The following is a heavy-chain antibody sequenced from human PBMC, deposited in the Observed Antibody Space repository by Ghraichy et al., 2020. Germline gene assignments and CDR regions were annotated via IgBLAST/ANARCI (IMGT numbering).Heavy chain of an antibody. Sequence: GGSLRLSCAASGFDFTTHAMHWVRQAPGKGLEWVAMIWSDGNHKHYPDSVKGRFTIYRDNSKDTVYLEINSLRAEDSAMYYCTRDPPGSGWSFDCWGQGSLVTVSS. CDR1: GFDFTTHA. J-gene: IGHJ4*02. CDR2: IWSDGNHK. V-gene: IGHV3-33*01. D-gene: IGHD6-19*01. CDR3: TRDPPGSGWSFDC.